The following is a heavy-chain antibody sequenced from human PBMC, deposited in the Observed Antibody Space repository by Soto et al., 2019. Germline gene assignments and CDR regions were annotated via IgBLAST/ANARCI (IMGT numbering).Heavy chain of an antibody. CDR2: ISNDGSNE. D-gene: IGHD3-10*01. V-gene: IGHV3-30*18. CDR1: GFTFRWFG. CDR3: AKGEVRGIIPYYFDY. J-gene: IGHJ4*02. Sequence: PGGSLRLSFAGSGFTFRWFGMNWVRQAPFKGLEWVARISNDGSNEYYLDSVKGRFTISRDNSKNTLYLQMDSLRAEDTAVYYCAKGEVRGIIPYYFDYWGLGTLVPVSS.